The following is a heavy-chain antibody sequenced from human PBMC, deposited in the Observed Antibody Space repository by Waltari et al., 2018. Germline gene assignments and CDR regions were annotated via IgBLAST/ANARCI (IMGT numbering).Heavy chain of an antibody. CDR1: GFPFGSYG. J-gene: IGHJ4*02. CDR3: AKAGRRYFDFSEILE. Sequence: QVHLVESGGGVVQPGKSLRLSCAASGFPFGSYGVHWVRQAPGKGLEWVAVIWSDGSKKYYAESVKGRFTISRDNSRRSVSLEMNSLRGEDTAVYYCAKAGRRYFDFSEILEWGLGTQVTVSS. CDR2: IWSDGSKK. V-gene: IGHV3-33*06. D-gene: IGHD3-9*01.